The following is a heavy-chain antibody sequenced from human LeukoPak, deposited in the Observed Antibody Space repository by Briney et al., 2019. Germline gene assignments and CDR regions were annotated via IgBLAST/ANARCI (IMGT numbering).Heavy chain of an antibody. CDR1: GYRFTDDY. CDR3: APPSEAYTSTWSV. Sequence: ASVKVSCKTSGYRFTDDYMHWVRQAPGQGLEWMGWINPDSGFTNYAPKFQGRVIMTRDTSISTAYMEVRRLRYDDTAMYSCAPPSEAYTSTWSVWGQGTLVTVSP. V-gene: IGHV1-2*02. J-gene: IGHJ4*02. CDR2: INPDSGFT. D-gene: IGHD3-16*01.